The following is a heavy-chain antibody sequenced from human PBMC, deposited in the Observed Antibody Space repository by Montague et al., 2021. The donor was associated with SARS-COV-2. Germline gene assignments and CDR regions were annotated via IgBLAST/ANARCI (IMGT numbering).Heavy chain of an antibody. J-gene: IGHJ5*02. V-gene: IGHV2-5*02. CDR2: IYWDDDK. D-gene: IGHD4-17*01. CDR3: ARYGDYGSWVDH. Sequence: PALVKPTQTLTLTCTFSGFSLNTSGAGVGWFRQPPGKALDWLALIYWDDDKRYSPSLKSSSTISKDTTKNEVVLTVANMDPVDTATYYCARYGDYGSWVDHWGQGTLVTVSS. CDR1: GFSLNTSGAG.